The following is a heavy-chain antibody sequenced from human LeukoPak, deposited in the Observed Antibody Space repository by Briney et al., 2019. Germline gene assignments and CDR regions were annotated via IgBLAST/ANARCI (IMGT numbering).Heavy chain of an antibody. Sequence: PGGSLRLSCAASGFTFSSYWMHWVRQAPGKGLVWVSRINSDGSSTSYADSVKGGFTISRDNAKNTLYLQMNSLRAEDTAVYYCAREGHGGYYFDYWGQGTLVTVSS. V-gene: IGHV3-74*01. J-gene: IGHJ4*02. CDR3: AREGHGGYYFDY. CDR2: INSDGSST. D-gene: IGHD2-15*01. CDR1: GFTFSSYW.